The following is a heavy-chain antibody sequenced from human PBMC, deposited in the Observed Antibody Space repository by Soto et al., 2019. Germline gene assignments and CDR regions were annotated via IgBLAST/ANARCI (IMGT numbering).Heavy chain of an antibody. CDR1: GYTFTSYG. J-gene: IGHJ5*02. Sequence: QVQLVQSGAEVKKPGASVKVSCKASGYTFTSYGISGVRQAPGQGLEWMGWISASNGNTNYAQKLQGRVTMTTDTGTMTAYLELRRLRSADTAVYYCARVISGWNSWCDPWGHGALGTVSS. V-gene: IGHV1-18*01. D-gene: IGHD6-19*01. CDR2: ISASNGNT. CDR3: ARVISGWNSWCDP.